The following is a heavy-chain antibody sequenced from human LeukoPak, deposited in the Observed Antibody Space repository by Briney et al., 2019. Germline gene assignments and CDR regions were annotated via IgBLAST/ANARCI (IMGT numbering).Heavy chain of an antibody. V-gene: IGHV4-38-2*02. Sequence: PSETLSLTCTVSGYSISSGYYWGWIRQPPGKGLEWIGSIYHSGSTYYNPSLKSRVTISVDTSKNQFSLKLSSVTAADTAVYYCARDSYYYDSSGQMYYFDYWGQGTLVTVSS. J-gene: IGHJ4*02. CDR2: IYHSGST. CDR1: GYSISSGYY. D-gene: IGHD3-22*01. CDR3: ARDSYYYDSSGQMYYFDY.